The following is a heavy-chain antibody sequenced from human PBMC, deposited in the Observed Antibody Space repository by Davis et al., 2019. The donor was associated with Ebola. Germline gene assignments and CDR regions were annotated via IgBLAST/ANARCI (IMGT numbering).Heavy chain of an antibody. CDR1: GGSFSGYY. J-gene: IGHJ6*02. Sequence: SETLSLTCAVYGGSFSGYYWSWIRQPPGKGLGWIGEINHSGSTNYNPSLKSRVTISVDTSKNQFSLKLSSVTAADTAVYYCARQKSHYYYYGMDVWGQGTTVTVSS. V-gene: IGHV4-34*01. CDR2: INHSGST. CDR3: ARQKSHYYYYGMDV.